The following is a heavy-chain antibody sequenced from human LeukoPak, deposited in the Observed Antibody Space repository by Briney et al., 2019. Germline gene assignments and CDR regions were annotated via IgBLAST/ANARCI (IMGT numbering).Heavy chain of an antibody. D-gene: IGHD5-24*01. CDR3: ARGNYLQTN. Sequence: GGSLRLSCAASGFTFSSYWMHWVRQAPGKGLVWVSRINGVGSSTGYADSVKGRFTISRDNAKNTLYLQMNSLRVEDTAVYYCARGNYLQTNWGQGTLVTVSS. CDR2: INGVGSST. V-gene: IGHV3-74*01. J-gene: IGHJ4*02. CDR1: GFTFSSYW.